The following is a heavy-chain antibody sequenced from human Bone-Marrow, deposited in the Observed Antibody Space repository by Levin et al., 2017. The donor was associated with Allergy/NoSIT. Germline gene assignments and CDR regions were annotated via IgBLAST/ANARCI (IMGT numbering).Heavy chain of an antibody. J-gene: IGHJ6*02. D-gene: IGHD3-3*01. CDR3: ARDKYYTMEV. V-gene: IGHV3-74*01. Sequence: PGESLKISCAASGFTFSSYWMHWVRQSPGKGLEWVSLITSDGSDTTYADSVRGRFTISRDNAGNTLFLQMSSLRVDDTAVYYCARDKYYTMEVWGQGTTVTVSS. CDR2: ITSDGSDT. CDR1: GFTFSSYW.